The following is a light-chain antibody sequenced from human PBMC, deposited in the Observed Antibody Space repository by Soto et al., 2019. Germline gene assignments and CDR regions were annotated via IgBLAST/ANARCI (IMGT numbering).Light chain of an antibody. CDR1: QDISNY. V-gene: IGKV1-33*01. J-gene: IGKJ1*01. CDR3: QQYDNLPRP. CDR2: DAS. Sequence: DIQMTQSPSSLSASVGDRVTITCQASQDISNYLNWYQQKPGKAPKLLIYDASNLETGVPSRFSGSGSGTDFTFTISSLQPEDIATYYCQQYDNLPRPFGQATKVEIK.